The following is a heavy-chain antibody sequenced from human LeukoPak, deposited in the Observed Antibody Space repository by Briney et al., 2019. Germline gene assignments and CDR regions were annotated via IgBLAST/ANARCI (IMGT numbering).Heavy chain of an antibody. Sequence: GGSLRLSCAASGFTVSNNYMIWVRQAPGKGLEWVSVIYSGDITYYPDSVKGRFTISRDNSKNTLYLQMNSLRAEDTAVYYCASKNIVVVTASLHYRFDPWGQGTLVTVSS. D-gene: IGHD2-21*02. V-gene: IGHV3-66*01. CDR3: ASKNIVVVTASLHYRFDP. CDR1: GFTVSNNY. J-gene: IGHJ5*02. CDR2: IYSGDIT.